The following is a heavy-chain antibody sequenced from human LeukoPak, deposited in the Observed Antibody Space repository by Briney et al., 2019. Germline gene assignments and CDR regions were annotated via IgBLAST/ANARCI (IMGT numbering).Heavy chain of an antibody. D-gene: IGHD2-2*01. V-gene: IGHV1-2*02. J-gene: IGHJ3*02. CDR3: ARGPDRYQLLDAFDI. CDR1: GYTFTDYH. CDR2: INPKNGGT. Sequence: ASVKVSCKASGYTFTDYHIHWVRQAPGQGLEWLGWINPKNGGTKYARKFWGRFTLTEDTSSGTAYMELSRLTSDDTAVYYCARGPDRYQLLDAFDIWGQGTMVTVSS.